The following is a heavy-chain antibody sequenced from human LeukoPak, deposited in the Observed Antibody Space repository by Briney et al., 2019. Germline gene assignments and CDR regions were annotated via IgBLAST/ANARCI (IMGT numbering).Heavy chain of an antibody. J-gene: IGHJ4*02. D-gene: IGHD6-19*01. V-gene: IGHV3-53*01. Sequence: GGPLRLSCAASGFTVSSNYMSWVRQAPGKGLEWVSVIYSGGSTYYADSAKGRFTISRDNSKNTLYLQMNSLRAEDAAVYYCAKAPTGYSSGWYLAFDYWGQGTLVTVSS. CDR2: IYSGGST. CDR3: AKAPTGYSSGWYLAFDY. CDR1: GFTVSSNY.